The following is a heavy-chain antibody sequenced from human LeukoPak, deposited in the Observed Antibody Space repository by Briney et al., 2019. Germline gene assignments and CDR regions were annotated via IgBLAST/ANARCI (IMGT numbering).Heavy chain of an antibody. CDR1: GGSISSSSYY. CDR3: ASGLDYDFWSGLFDP. CDR2: IYYSGST. D-gene: IGHD3-3*01. J-gene: IGHJ5*02. V-gene: IGHV4-39*01. Sequence: SETLSLTCTVSGGSISSSSYYWGWIRQPPGKGLEWIGSIYYSGSTYYNPSLKSRVTISVDTSKNQFSLKLSAVTAADTPVYYCASGLDYDFWSGLFDPWGQGTLVTLSS.